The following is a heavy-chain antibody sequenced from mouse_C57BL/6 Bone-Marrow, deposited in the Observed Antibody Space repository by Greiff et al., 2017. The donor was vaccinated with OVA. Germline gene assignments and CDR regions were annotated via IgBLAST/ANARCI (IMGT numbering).Heavy chain of an antibody. V-gene: IGHV14-1*01. J-gene: IGHJ1*03. D-gene: IGHD1-1*01. CDR3: TLITTVVATPYWYFDV. CDR2: IDPEDGDT. Sequence: VQLKESGAELVRPGASVKLSCTASGFNIKDYYMHWVKQRPEQCLEWIGRIDPEDGDTEYAPKFPGKATMTADTSSNTAYLQLSSLTSEDTAVYYCTLITTVVATPYWYFDVWGTGTTVTVSS. CDR1: GFNIKDYY.